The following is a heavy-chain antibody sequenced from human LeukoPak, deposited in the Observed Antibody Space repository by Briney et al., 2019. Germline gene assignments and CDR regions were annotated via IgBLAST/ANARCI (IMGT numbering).Heavy chain of an antibody. J-gene: IGHJ4*02. CDR2: ISYDGSNK. V-gene: IGHV3-30-3*01. Sequence: GRSLRLSCAASGFTFSSYAMHWVRQAPGKGLEWVAVISYDGSNKYYADSVKGRFTISRDNSKNTPYLQMNSLRAEDTAVYYCARTYSSGWYYFDYWGQGTLVTVSS. D-gene: IGHD6-19*01. CDR1: GFTFSSYA. CDR3: ARTYSSGWYYFDY.